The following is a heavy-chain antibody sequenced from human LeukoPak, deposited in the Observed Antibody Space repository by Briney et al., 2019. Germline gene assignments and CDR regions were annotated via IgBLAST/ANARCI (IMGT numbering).Heavy chain of an antibody. Sequence: GGSLRLSCAAYGFTFSRYEMNWVRQAPGKGLEWVSYISSSGSTIYYADSVKGRFTISRDNAKKSLYLQTNSLRAEDTAVYYCARDRYGDENYWGQGTLVTVSS. V-gene: IGHV3-48*03. D-gene: IGHD4-17*01. J-gene: IGHJ4*02. CDR3: ARDRYGDENY. CDR1: GFTFSRYE. CDR2: ISSSGSTI.